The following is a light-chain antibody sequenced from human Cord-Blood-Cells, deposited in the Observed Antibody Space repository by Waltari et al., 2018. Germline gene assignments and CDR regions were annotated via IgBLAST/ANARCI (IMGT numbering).Light chain of an antibody. CDR2: DVS. Sequence: QSALTHPAPVSGSPGQPITISCTGTSSDVGGYNYVPWYQQHPGKAPKLMIYDVSKRPSGVSNRFSGSKSGNTASLTISGLQAEDEADYYCSSYTSSSTWVFGGGTKLTVL. CDR3: SSYTSSSTWV. CDR1: SSDVGGYNY. V-gene: IGLV2-14*01. J-gene: IGLJ3*02.